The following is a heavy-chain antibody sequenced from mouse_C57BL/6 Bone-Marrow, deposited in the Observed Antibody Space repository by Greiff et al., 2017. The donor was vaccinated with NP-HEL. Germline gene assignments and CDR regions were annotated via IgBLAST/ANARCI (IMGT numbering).Heavy chain of an antibody. CDR3: AKDGSTVVPWYFDV. CDR2: IDPANGNT. CDR1: GFNIKNTY. V-gene: IGHV14-3*01. Sequence: EVKLMESVAELVRPGASVKLSCTASGFNIKNTYMHWVKQRPEQGLEWIGRIDPANGNTKYAPKFQGKATITADTSSTTAYLQLSSLTSEDTAIYYWAKDGSTVVPWYFDVWGTGTTVTVSS. D-gene: IGHD1-1*01. J-gene: IGHJ1*03.